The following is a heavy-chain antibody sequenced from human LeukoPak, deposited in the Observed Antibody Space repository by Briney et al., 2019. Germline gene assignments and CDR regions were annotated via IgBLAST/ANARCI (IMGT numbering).Heavy chain of an antibody. J-gene: IGHJ4*02. Sequence: ASVKVSCKASGYTFSYGISWVRQAPGQGLEWMGWINPNSGGTNYAQKFQGRVTMTRDASINTAYMELSRLRSDDTAVYYCARAGFEYYYDSSGFYNYWGQGTLVTVSS. V-gene: IGHV1-2*02. CDR3: ARAGFEYYYDSSGFYNY. CDR1: GYTFSYG. D-gene: IGHD3-22*01. CDR2: INPNSGGT.